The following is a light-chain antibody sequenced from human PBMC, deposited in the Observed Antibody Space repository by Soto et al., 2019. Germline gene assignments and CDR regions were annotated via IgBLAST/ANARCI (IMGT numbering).Light chain of an antibody. CDR3: SSYTSSSTLV. J-gene: IGLJ2*01. CDR1: SSDVGGYNY. Sequence: QSALTQPASVSGSPGQSITISCTGTSSDVGGYNYVSWYQQHPGKAPKLMIFEVSNRPSGVSNRFSGSKSGNTASLTISGRQAEDEADGYCSSYTSSSTLVFGGGTKLTVL. V-gene: IGLV2-14*01. CDR2: EVS.